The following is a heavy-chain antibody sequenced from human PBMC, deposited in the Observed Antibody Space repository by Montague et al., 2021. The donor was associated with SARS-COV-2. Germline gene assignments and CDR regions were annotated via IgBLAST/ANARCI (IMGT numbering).Heavy chain of an antibody. D-gene: IGHD3-10*01. Sequence: ETRSLTCAVYGGSFSGYYWSWIRQPPGKGLEWIGEINHSGSTNYNPSLKSRVTISVDTSKNQFSLKLSSVTAADTAVYYCAIPMVRGFSRAFDIWGQGTMVTVSS. CDR2: INHSGST. V-gene: IGHV4-34*01. J-gene: IGHJ3*02. CDR1: GGSFSGYY. CDR3: AIPMVRGFSRAFDI.